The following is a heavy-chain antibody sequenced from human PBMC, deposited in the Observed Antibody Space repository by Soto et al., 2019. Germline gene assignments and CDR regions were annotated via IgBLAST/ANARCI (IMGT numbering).Heavy chain of an antibody. J-gene: IGHJ6*02. CDR2: ISAYNNNA. CDR3: ARDSNPFGVVIRGPEKQKYGMDV. V-gene: IGHV1-18*01. Sequence: ASVKVSCKASNYPFTSYGFAWVRQAPGHGLQWLGRISAYNNNADYAQEFRGRVTMTTDTSTRTAVMELRSLTSDDTGVYYCARDSNPFGVVIRGPEKQKYGMDVWGQGTTGTVS. CDR1: NYPFTSYG. D-gene: IGHD3-3*01.